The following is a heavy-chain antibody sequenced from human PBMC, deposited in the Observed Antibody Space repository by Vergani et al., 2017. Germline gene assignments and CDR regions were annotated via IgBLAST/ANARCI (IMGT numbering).Heavy chain of an antibody. J-gene: IGHJ4*02. V-gene: IGHV4-38-2*01. CDR3: ARLSGSGFSAGPEY. Sequence: QVQLQESGPGLVKPSETLSLSCAVSGYSIDIGYYWAWIRQSPEKGLEWIATVYRDGSAYYNPSLQNRVTISVDKAQNHFSLELHSATASDTAVYYCARLSGSGFSAGPEYWGPGTLVTVSS. CDR1: GYSIDIGYY. CDR2: VYRDGSA. D-gene: IGHD5-12*01.